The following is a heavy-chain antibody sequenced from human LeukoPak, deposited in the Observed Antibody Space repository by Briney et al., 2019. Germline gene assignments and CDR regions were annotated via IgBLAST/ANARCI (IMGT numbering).Heavy chain of an antibody. CDR2: IYPGDSDT. CDR3: ARRAYCGGDCYLDY. D-gene: IGHD2-21*02. V-gene: IGHV5-51*01. CDR1: GYSFTTYW. J-gene: IGHJ4*02. Sequence: RGESRKISCKGSGYSFTTYWIGWVRQMPGKGLEWMGIIYPGDSDTRYSPSFQGQVIISADKSISTAYLQWSSLKASDTAMYYCARRAYCGGDCYLDYWGQGTLVTVSS.